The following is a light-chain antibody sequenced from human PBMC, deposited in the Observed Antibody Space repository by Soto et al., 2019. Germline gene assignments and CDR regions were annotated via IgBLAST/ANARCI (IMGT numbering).Light chain of an antibody. J-gene: IGKJ4*01. Sequence: EIVLTQSPGTLSLSPGERATLSCRASQSVSSSYLARYQQKPGQAPRLLIYGASSRATGIPNRFSGSGSGTDLTLTISRLEPEDFAVYYCHQYDSSPLTFGGGTKVEIK. V-gene: IGKV3-20*01. CDR2: GAS. CDR1: QSVSSSY. CDR3: HQYDSSPLT.